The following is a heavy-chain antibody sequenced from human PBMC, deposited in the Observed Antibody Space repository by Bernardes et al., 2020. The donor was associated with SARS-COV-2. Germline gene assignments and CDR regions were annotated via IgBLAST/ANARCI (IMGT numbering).Heavy chain of an antibody. V-gene: IGHV4-59*08. CDR1: GAFIGRYY. CDR3: ARHPPREWAVLGEFDY. D-gene: IGHD1-26*01. CDR2: IYYTGNT. Sequence: SQPLSLTCTVFGAFIGRYYWSWIRQPPGKGLEWIGYIYYTGNTNYNPSLKSRVTMSIGTSKTQFSLKVSSVTAADTAVYYCARHPPREWAVLGEFDYWGQGTLVTVSS. J-gene: IGHJ4*02.